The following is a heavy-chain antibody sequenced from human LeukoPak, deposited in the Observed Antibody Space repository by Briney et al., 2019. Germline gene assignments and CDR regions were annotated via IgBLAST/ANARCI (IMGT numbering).Heavy chain of an antibody. V-gene: IGHV4-59*08. CDR3: ARINHGYCSGGSCPLYGMDV. Sequence: SETLSLTCTVSGGSISSYYWSWIRQPPGKGLEWIGYIYYSGSTNYNPSLKSRVTISVDTSKNQFSLKLSSVTAADTAVYYCARINHGYCSGGSCPLYGMDVWGQGTTVTVSS. D-gene: IGHD2-15*01. CDR1: GGSISSYY. CDR2: IYYSGST. J-gene: IGHJ6*02.